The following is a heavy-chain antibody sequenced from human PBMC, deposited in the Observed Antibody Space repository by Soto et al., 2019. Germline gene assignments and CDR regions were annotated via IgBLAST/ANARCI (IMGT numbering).Heavy chain of an antibody. CDR2: IYYSGST. J-gene: IGHJ6*02. CDR1: GGSISSYY. D-gene: IGHD3-10*01. CDR3: ARDRVWFGEWNGMDV. V-gene: IGHV4-59*01. Sequence: TSETLSLTCTVSGGSISSYYWSWIRQPPGKGLEWIGYIYYSGSTNYNPSLKSRVTISVDTSKNQFSLKLSSVTAADTAVYYCARDRVWFGEWNGMDVWGQGTTVTVSS.